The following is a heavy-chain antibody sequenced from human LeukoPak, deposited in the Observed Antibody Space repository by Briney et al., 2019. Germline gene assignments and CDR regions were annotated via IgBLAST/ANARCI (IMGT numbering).Heavy chain of an antibody. D-gene: IGHD6-13*01. CDR3: ARSPPTSAPSSSWYNLPSRTYYYYGMDV. CDR2: IWYDGSNK. CDR1: GFTFSSYG. J-gene: IGHJ6*02. V-gene: IGHV3-33*01. Sequence: QSGGSLRLSCAASGFTFSSYGMHWVRQAPGKGLEWVAVIWYDGSNKYYADSVKGRFTISRDNSKNTLYLQMNSLRAEDTAVYYCARSPPTSAPSSSWYNLPSRTYYYYGMDVWGQGTTVTVSS.